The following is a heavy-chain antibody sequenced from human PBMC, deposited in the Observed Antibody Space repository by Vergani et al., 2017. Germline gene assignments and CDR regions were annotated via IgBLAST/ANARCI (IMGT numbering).Heavy chain of an antibody. J-gene: IGHJ5*02. CDR3: ARLPRYCSSTSCRS. V-gene: IGHV3-48*04. CDR2: ISSSSSTI. CDR1: GGSFSSYS. Sequence: VQLQESGPGLVKPSETLSLTCAVYGGSFSSYSMNWVRQAPGKGLEWVSYISSSSSTIYYADSVKGRFTISRDNAKNSLYMQMNSLRAEDTAVYYCARLPRYCSSTSCRSWGQGTLVTVSS. D-gene: IGHD2-2*01.